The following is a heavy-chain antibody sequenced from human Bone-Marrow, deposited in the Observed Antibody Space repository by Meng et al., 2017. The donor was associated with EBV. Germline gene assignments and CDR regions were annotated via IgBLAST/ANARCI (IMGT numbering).Heavy chain of an antibody. D-gene: IGHD1-26*01. CDR3: ARWDINDY. CDR2: MNPNSGNT. CDR1: GGTFSSYV. J-gene: IGHJ4*02. Sequence: HVQRVQSGAEVKTQRSPVKVSCKASGGTFSSYVISWVRQAPGQGLEWMGWMNPNSGNTGYAQKFQGRVTMTRNTSISTAYMELSSLRSEDTAVYYCARWDINDYWGQGTLVTVSS. V-gene: IGHV1-8*02.